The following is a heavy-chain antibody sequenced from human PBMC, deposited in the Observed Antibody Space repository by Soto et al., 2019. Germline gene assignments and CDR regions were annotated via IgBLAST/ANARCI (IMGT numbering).Heavy chain of an antibody. CDR2: ISKSGPI. Sequence: GGSLRLSCAASGFPFRSYSMNWVRQAPGKGLEWVSYISKSGPIHYADSVKGRFTISRDNAKDSLYLQMDSLRAEDTAMYFCVRDPHALDYWGQGTLVTVS. CDR1: GFPFRSYS. D-gene: IGHD2-2*01. V-gene: IGHV3-48*01. J-gene: IGHJ4*02. CDR3: VRDPHALDY.